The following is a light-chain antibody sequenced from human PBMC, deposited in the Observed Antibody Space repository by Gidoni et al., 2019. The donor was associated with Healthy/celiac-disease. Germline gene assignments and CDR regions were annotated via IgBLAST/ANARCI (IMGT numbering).Light chain of an antibody. CDR1: QSVSSSY. CDR2: GAS. V-gene: IGKV3-20*01. CDR3: QQYGSSPST. J-gene: IGKJ5*01. Sequence: EIVLTQSPGTLSLSPGETATPSCRASQSVSSSYLAWYQQKPGQAPRLLIYGASSRATGIPDRFSGSGSGTDFTLTISRLEPEDFAVYYCQQYGSSPSTFGQGTRLEIK.